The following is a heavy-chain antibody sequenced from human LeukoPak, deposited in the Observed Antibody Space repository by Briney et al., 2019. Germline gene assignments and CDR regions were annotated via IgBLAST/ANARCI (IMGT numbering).Heavy chain of an antibody. CDR2: ISGSGGST. CDR3: APLYCSGGSCYSGAFDI. Sequence: PGESLRLSCAASGFTFSNYAMNWVRQAPGKGLDWVSAISGSGGSTDYANSVKGRFTISGDNSKNVLYLQMNSLRAEDTAVYYCAPLYCSGGSCYSGAFDIWGQGTMVTVSS. D-gene: IGHD2-15*01. CDR1: GFTFSNYA. J-gene: IGHJ3*02. V-gene: IGHV3-23*01.